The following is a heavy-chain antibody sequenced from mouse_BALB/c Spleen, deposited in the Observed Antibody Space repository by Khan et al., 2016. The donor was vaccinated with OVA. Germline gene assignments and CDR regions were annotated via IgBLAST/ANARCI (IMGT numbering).Heavy chain of an antibody. Sequence: DLVKPGASVKLSCKASGYTFTSYWINWIKQRPGQGLEGMGLFAPGGGSLSYNEMFKGKETRMVDTSSSTAYIQLSSLSSEDSAVYFGARENYYGSSRYAMDYWGQGTSVTVSS. J-gene: IGHJ4*01. D-gene: IGHD1-1*01. CDR1: GYTFTSYW. V-gene: IGHV1S41*01. CDR3: ARENYYGSSRYAMDY. CDR2: FAPGGGSL.